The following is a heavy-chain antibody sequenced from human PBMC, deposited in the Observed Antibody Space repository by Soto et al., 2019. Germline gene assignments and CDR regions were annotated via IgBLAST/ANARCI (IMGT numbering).Heavy chain of an antibody. J-gene: IGHJ6*02. CDR1: GGTFSSYA. CDR3: ARSQGSSTSLEIYYYYYYGMDV. Sequence: QVQLVQSGAEVKKPGSSVKVSCKASGGTFSSYAISWVRQAPGQGLEWMGGIIPISGTANYAQKFPGRVTMTADESTSTAYMELSSLRSEDTAVYYCARSQGSSTSLEIYYYYYYGMDVWGQGTTVTVSS. V-gene: IGHV1-69*01. D-gene: IGHD2-2*01. CDR2: IIPISGTA.